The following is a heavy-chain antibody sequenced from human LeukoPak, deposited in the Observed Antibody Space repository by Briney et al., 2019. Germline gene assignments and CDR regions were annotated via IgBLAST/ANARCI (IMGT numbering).Heavy chain of an antibody. CDR3: ARASDKYDHYFDY. J-gene: IGHJ4*02. Sequence: ASVKVSCQASGGTFSSYAISWVRQAPGQGLEWMGRIIPIFGTANYAQKFQGRVTITTDHSTSTAYMELNSLRSEDTAVYYCARASDKYDHYFDYWGQGTLVTVSS. CDR2: IIPIFGTA. CDR1: GGTFSSYA. V-gene: IGHV1-69*05. D-gene: IGHD3-3*01.